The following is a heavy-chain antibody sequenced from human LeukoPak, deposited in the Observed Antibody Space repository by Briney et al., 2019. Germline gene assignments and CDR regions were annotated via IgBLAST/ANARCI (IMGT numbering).Heavy chain of an antibody. V-gene: IGHV3-53*01. CDR2: IYSGGST. CDR3: ARGPRVAAAGTSLGY. CDR1: GFTVSSNY. D-gene: IGHD6-13*01. Sequence: GGSLRLSCAASGFTVSSNYMSWVRQAPGKGLEWVSVIYSGGSTYYADSVKGRFTISRDNSKNTLYLQMNSLRAEDTAVYYCARGPRVAAAGTSLGYWGQGTLVTVSS. J-gene: IGHJ4*02.